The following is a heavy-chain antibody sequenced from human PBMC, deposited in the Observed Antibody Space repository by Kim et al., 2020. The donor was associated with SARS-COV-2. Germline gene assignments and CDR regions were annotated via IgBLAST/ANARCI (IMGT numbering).Heavy chain of an antibody. CDR2: ISSNGGST. CDR3: VKSGWSGVLWFGELAAQHDY. D-gene: IGHD3-10*01. J-gene: IGHJ4*02. Sequence: GGSLRLSCSASGFTFSSYAMHWVRQAPGKGLEYVSAISSNGGSTYYADSVKGRFTISRDNSKNTLYLQMSSLRAEDTAVYYCVKSGWSGVLWFGELAAQHDYWGQGTLVTVSS. CDR1: GFTFSSYA. V-gene: IGHV3-64D*06.